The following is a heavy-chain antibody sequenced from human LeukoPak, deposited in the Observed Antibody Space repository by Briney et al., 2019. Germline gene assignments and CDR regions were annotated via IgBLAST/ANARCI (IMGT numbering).Heavy chain of an antibody. V-gene: IGHV3-15*01. CDR1: GFTFSNAW. Sequence: SGGSLRLSCAASGFTFSNAWMSWVRQAPGKGLEWVGRIKSKTDGGTTDYAAPVKGRFTISRDDSKNTLYLQMNSLKTEDTAVYYCTTGLRSVGANAFDIWGQGTMVTVSS. CDR2: IKSKTDGGTT. D-gene: IGHD1-26*01. CDR3: TTGLRSVGANAFDI. J-gene: IGHJ3*02.